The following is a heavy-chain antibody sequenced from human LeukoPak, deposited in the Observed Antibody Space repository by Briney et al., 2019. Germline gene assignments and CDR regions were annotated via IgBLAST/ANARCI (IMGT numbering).Heavy chain of an antibody. CDR1: GGSISSSSYY. V-gene: IGHV4-39*07. Sequence: SETLSLTCTVSGGSISSSSYYWGWIRQPPGKGLEWIGSIYYSGSTYYNPSLKSRVTISVDTSKNQFSLKLSSVTAADTAVYYCARDYYCSGGSCSDCFDPWGQGTLVTVSS. D-gene: IGHD2-15*01. CDR3: ARDYYCSGGSCSDCFDP. CDR2: IYYSGST. J-gene: IGHJ5*02.